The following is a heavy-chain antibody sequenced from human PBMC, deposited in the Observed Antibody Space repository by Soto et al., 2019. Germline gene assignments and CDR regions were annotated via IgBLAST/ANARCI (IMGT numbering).Heavy chain of an antibody. V-gene: IGHV3-66*01. CDR3: ARSFIAVAGQIDY. D-gene: IGHD6-19*01. J-gene: IGHJ4*02. Sequence: EVQLVESGGGLVQPGGSLRLSCAASGFTVSSNYMSWVRQAPGKGLEWVSVIYSGGSTYYADSVKGRFTISRDNSKNTLHLQMNSLRAEDTAVYYCARSFIAVAGQIDYWGQGTLVTVSS. CDR2: IYSGGST. CDR1: GFTVSSNY.